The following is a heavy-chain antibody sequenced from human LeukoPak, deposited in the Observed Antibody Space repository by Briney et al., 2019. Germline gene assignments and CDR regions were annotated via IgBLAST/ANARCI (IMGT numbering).Heavy chain of an antibody. D-gene: IGHD5-18*01. Sequence: GSLRLSCAASGFTFSSYEMNWVRQAPGKGLEWVSYIGSSAGTTYYADSVKGRFTISRDNAKNSLYLQMNSLRAEDTAVYYCARQQLQLWYDWGQGTLVTVSS. CDR2: IGSSAGTT. CDR3: ARQQLQLWYD. J-gene: IGHJ4*02. CDR1: GFTFSSYE. V-gene: IGHV3-48*03.